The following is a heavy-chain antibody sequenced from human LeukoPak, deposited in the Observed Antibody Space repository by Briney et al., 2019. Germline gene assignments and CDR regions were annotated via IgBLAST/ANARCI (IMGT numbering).Heavy chain of an antibody. D-gene: IGHD6-6*01. J-gene: IGHJ6*02. V-gene: IGHV4-34*01. CDR1: GGSFSGYY. CDR3: GRIAARLPSYYYYYGMDV. Sequence: SETLSLTCAVYGGSFSGYYWSWIRQPPGKGLEWIGEINHSGSTNYNPSLKSRVTISVDTSKNQFSLKLSSVTAADTAVYYCGRIAARLPSYYYYYGMDVWGQGTTVTVSS. CDR2: INHSGST.